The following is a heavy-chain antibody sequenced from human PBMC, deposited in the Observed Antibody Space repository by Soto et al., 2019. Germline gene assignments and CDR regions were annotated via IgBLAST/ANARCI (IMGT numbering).Heavy chain of an antibody. D-gene: IGHD3-3*01. CDR3: ARDGDDFWSGSTYTYYYCGMDV. CDR1: GYTFTSYA. V-gene: IGHV7-4-1*01. CDR2: INTNTGNP. J-gene: IGHJ6*02. Sequence: QVQLVQSGSELKKPGASVKVSCKASGYTFTSYAMNWVRQAPGQGLEWMGWINTNTGNPTYAQGFTGRFVFSLDTSVSTAYLQICSLKAEDTAVYYCARDGDDFWSGSTYTYYYCGMDVWGQGTTVTVSS.